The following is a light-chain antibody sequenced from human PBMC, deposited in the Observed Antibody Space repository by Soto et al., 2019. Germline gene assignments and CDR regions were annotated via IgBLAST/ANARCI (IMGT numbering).Light chain of an antibody. J-gene: IGLJ3*02. V-gene: IGLV1-47*01. CDR3: AAWDDNLGGPV. CDR2: RND. CDR1: NSNIGNNF. Sequence: QSVLTQPPSASGTPGQRVTISCSGRNSNIGNNFVYWYQQFPGMAPKLLIYRNDQRPSGVPERFSGSKSGTSGSLAISGLQSEDEADYYCAAWDDNLGGPVFAGGTKLTVL.